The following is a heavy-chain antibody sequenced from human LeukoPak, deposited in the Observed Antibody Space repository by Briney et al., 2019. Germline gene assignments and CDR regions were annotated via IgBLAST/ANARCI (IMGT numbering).Heavy chain of an antibody. V-gene: IGHV1-8*02. J-gene: IGHJ4*02. Sequence: ASVKVSCKASGYTFTSYAMNWVRQAPGQGLEWMGWMNPNSGNTGYAQKFQGRVTMTRNTSISTAYMELSSLRSEDTAVYYCARDVATISGVTSDYWGQGTLVTVSS. CDR3: ARDVATISGVTSDY. CDR1: GYTFTSYA. D-gene: IGHD3-10*02. CDR2: MNPNSGNT.